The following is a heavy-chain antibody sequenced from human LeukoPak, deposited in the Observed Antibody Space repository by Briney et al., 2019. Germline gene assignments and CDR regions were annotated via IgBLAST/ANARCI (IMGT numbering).Heavy chain of an antibody. CDR3: AKDKTYYYDSSGYYDY. V-gene: IGHV3-30*02. Sequence: GGPLRLSCAASGFTFSSYGMHWVRQAPGKGLEWVAFIRYDGSNKYYADSVKGRFTISRDNSKNTLYLRMNSLRAEDTAVYYCAKDKTYYYDSSGYYDYWGQGTLVTVSS. CDR2: IRYDGSNK. CDR1: GFTFSSYG. J-gene: IGHJ4*02. D-gene: IGHD3-22*01.